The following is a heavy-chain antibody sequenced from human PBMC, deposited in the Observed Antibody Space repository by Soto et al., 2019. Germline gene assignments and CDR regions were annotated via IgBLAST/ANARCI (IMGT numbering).Heavy chain of an antibody. V-gene: IGHV1-3*01. CDR2: INAGNGNT. J-gene: IGHJ6*03. Sequence: ASVKVSCKASGYTFTSYAMHWVRQAPGQRLEWMGWINAGNGNTKYSQKFQGRVTITRDTSASTAYMELSSLRSEDTAVYYCARDLMRCSGGSCYSDYYYYYMDVWGKGTTVTVS. CDR1: GYTFTSYA. CDR3: ARDLMRCSGGSCYSDYYYYYMDV. D-gene: IGHD2-15*01.